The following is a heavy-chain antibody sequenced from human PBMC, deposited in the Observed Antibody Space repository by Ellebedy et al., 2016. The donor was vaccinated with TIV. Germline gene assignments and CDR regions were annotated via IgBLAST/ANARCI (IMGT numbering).Heavy chain of an antibody. J-gene: IGHJ3*02. CDR2: IYYSGST. V-gene: IGHV4-59*01. CDR3: ASRAIFGMGIDAFDI. Sequence: SETLSLXXTVSGGSISSYYWSWIRQPPGKGLEWIGYIYYSGSTNYNPSLKRRVTISVDTSKNQFSLKLSSVTAADTAVYYCASRAIFGMGIDAFDIWGQGTMVTVSS. D-gene: IGHD3-3*01. CDR1: GGSISSYY.